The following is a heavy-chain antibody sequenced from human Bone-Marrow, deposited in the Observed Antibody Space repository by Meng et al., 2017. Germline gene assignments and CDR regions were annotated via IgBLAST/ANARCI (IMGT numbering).Heavy chain of an antibody. CDR3: ARNYPHTGYFDY. Sequence: QVQLVQTGAGVKEPGASVKVSCKASGYTFSSYAVHWVRQAPGQRLEWMGWLFAGNGDTEYSQTFQGRVTFTRDTSASTAYMELNSLRSEDTAVYYCARNYPHTGYFDYWGQGALVTVSS. CDR1: GYTFSSYA. D-gene: IGHD5-24*01. J-gene: IGHJ4*02. CDR2: LFAGNGDT. V-gene: IGHV1-3*01.